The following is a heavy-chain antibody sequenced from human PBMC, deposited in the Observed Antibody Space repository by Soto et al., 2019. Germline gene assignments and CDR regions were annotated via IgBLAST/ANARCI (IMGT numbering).Heavy chain of an antibody. D-gene: IGHD3-22*01. CDR2: FTPMFATA. CDR3: ARERAASGGYGRYFDL. V-gene: IGHV1-69*01. Sequence: QLQLVQSGADVKKPGSSVRVACQASGDTFTRFAFSWVRQAPGQGLEWLGGFTPMFATAKYAQKFQGRLTVSADESRSTTYMELGGLTSEATAQYYCARERAASGGYGRYFDLWGRGTLVSVSS. J-gene: IGHJ2*01. CDR1: GDTFTRFA.